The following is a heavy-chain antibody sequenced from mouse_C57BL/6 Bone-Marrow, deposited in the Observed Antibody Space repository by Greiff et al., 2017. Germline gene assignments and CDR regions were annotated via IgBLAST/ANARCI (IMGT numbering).Heavy chain of an antibody. CDR2: INPYNGGT. CDR1: GYTFTDYY. V-gene: IGHV1-19*01. Sequence: EVQLQQSGPVLVKPGASVKMSCKASGYTFTDYYMNWVKQSHGKSLEWIGVINPYNGGTSYNQKFKGKATLTVDKSSSTAYMELNSLTSEDSAVYYCARDYGSEAYWGQGTLVTVSA. CDR3: ARDYGSEAY. D-gene: IGHD1-1*01. J-gene: IGHJ3*01.